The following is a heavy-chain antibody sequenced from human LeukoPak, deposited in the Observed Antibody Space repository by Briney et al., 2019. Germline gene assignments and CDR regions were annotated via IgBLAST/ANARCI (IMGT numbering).Heavy chain of an antibody. CDR2: IGTASDT. J-gene: IGHJ6*03. CDR1: GFTFSSFV. Sequence: GGSLRLSCAASGFTFSSFVMHWVRQPTGQGLEWVSTIGTASDTYYPGSVEGRFTLSRDNAKNSLYLQMNSLTVGDTAVYYCARGPPRGKYYYMDVWGKGTTVTVSS. D-gene: IGHD1-1*01. V-gene: IGHV3-13*01. CDR3: ARGPPRGKYYYMDV.